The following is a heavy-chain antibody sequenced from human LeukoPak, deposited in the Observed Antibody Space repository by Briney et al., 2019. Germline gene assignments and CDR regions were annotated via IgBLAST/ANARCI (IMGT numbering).Heavy chain of an antibody. CDR3: ARGLGYCSSTSCYSYWFDP. Sequence: SETLSLTCAVYGGSFSGYYWSWIRRPPGKGLEWIGEINHSGSTNYNPSLKSRVTISVDTSKNQFSLKLSSVTAADTAVYYCARGLGYCSSTSCYSYWFDPWGQGTLVTVSS. CDR1: GGSFSGYY. D-gene: IGHD2-2*01. J-gene: IGHJ5*02. CDR2: INHSGST. V-gene: IGHV4-34*01.